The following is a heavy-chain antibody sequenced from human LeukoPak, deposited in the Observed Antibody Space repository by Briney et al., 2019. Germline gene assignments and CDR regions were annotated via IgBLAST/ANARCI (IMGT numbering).Heavy chain of an antibody. CDR1: GYTFTSYD. D-gene: IGHD1-26*01. J-gene: IGHJ5*02. CDR3: ARDEGESGSYLGAIVDP. Sequence: ASVKVSCKASGYTFTSYDINWVRQATGQGLEWMGWMNPNSGNTGYAQKFQGRVTMTRDMSTSTVYMELSSLRSEDTAVYYCARDEGESGSYLGAIVDPWGQGTLVTVSS. CDR2: MNPNSGNT. V-gene: IGHV1-8*01.